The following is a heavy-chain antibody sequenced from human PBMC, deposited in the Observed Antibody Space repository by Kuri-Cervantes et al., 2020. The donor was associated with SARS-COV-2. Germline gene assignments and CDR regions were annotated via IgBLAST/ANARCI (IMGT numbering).Heavy chain of an antibody. D-gene: IGHD3-22*01. CDR2: ISYDGSNK. CDR1: GFTFSSYG. J-gene: IGHJ4*02. V-gene: IGHV3-30*18. Sequence: GESLKISCAASGFTFSSYGMHWVRQAPGKGLEWVAVISYDGSNKYYADSAKGRFTISRDNSKNTLFLQMNSLRAEDTAVYYCAKDHDPHYYDSSGYYAYWGQGTLVTVSS. CDR3: AKDHDPHYYDSSGYYAY.